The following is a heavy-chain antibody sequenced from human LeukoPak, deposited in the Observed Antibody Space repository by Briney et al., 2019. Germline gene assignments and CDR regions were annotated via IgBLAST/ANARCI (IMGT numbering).Heavy chain of an antibody. Sequence: ASVKVSCKTSGYIFTSYYIHWVRQAPGQGPEWMGIINPSGGSTNYAQKFQGRVTMTRDTSTSTVYMELSSLRSEDTALYYCARGPIVVVPAARAKDYMDVWGKGTTVTVSS. CDR2: INPSGGST. D-gene: IGHD2-2*01. CDR3: ARGPIVVVPAARAKDYMDV. V-gene: IGHV1-46*01. CDR1: GYIFTSYY. J-gene: IGHJ6*03.